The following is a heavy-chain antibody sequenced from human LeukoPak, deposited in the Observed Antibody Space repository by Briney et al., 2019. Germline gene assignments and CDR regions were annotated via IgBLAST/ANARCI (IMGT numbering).Heavy chain of an antibody. CDR1: GYTFTSSD. CDR2: MNPNSGNT. V-gene: IGHV1-8*01. Sequence: PLASVKVSCKASGYTFTSSDINWVRQATGQGLEWMGWMNPNSGNTGYAQKFQGRVAMTRNTSITTAYMELSSLRSDDTAVYYCARDKSSSSWYGEYYYYYYYMDVWGKGTTVTVSS. J-gene: IGHJ6*03. D-gene: IGHD6-13*01. CDR3: ARDKSSSSWYGEYYYYYYYMDV.